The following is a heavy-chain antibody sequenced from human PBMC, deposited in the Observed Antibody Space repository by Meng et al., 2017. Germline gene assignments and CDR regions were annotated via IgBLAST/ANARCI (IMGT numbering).Heavy chain of an antibody. V-gene: IGHV1-3*01. CDR1: GYTFTSYA. J-gene: IGHJ4*02. D-gene: IGHD6-19*01. Sequence: ASVKVSCKASGYTFTSYAMHWVRQAPGQRLEWMGWINAGNGNTKYSQQFQGRVTMTRDTSTSTVYMELSSLRSEDTAVYYCAGGGYRSGWYIDYWGQGTLVTVSS. CDR3: AGGGYRSGWYIDY. CDR2: INAGNGNT.